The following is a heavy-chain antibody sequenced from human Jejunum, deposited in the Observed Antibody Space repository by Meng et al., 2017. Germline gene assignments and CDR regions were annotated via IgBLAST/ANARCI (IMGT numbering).Heavy chain of an antibody. J-gene: IGHJ4*02. D-gene: IGHD5-24*01. V-gene: IGHV3-72*01. Sequence: EVQLVESGGDLVQPGGSLRLSFAVSGFTFSDHYMDWVRQAPGRGLEWVARSRNKANGYTTNYAASVKDRFTISRDDSKNSLNLQMNSLKIEDTALYYCVRGYNGFDLWGQGTLVTVSS. CDR1: GFTFSDHY. CDR2: SRNKANGYTT. CDR3: VRGYNGFDL.